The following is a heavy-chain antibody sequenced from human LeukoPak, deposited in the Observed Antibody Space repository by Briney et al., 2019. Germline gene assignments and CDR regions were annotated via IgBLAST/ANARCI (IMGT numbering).Heavy chain of an antibody. V-gene: IGHV7-4-1*02. CDR3: ARKVRGVYGMDV. CDR2: INTETGNP. D-gene: IGHD3-10*01. Sequence: ASAKVSCKASGYIFTNYGVNWVRQAPGQGLEWIGWINTETGNPTYAQGFTGRFVFSLDTSVSAAYLQISSLQAEDTAVYYCARKVRGVYGMDVWGQGTTVTVSS. J-gene: IGHJ6*02. CDR1: GYIFTNYG.